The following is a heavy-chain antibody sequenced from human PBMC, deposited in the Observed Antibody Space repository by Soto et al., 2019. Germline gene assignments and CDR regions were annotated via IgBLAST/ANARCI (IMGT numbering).Heavy chain of an antibody. D-gene: IGHD2-2*01. CDR2: IIPIFGTA. CDR3: ARSVVAAAVDY. V-gene: IGHV1-69*13. Sequence: ASVKVSCKASGGTFSSYAISWVRQAPGQGLEWMGGIIPIFGTANYAQKLQGRVTITADESTGTAYMELSSLRSEDTAVYYCARSVVAAAVDYWGQGTLVTVSS. J-gene: IGHJ4*02. CDR1: GGTFSSYA.